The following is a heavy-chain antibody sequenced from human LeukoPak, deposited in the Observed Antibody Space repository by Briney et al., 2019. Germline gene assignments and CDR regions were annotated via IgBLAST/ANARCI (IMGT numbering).Heavy chain of an antibody. Sequence: GGSLRLSCAVSGFIFSDYGFHWVRQAPGKGLEWVAVTRFDGSIKQYADSVKGRFTISRDDSKNTLYLQMIFLKSEDTAVYYCARWGGTRQYYFDYWGQGTLVTVSS. J-gene: IGHJ4*02. D-gene: IGHD1-1*01. V-gene: IGHV3-33*01. CDR1: GFIFSDYG. CDR3: ARWGGTRQYYFDY. CDR2: TRFDGSIK.